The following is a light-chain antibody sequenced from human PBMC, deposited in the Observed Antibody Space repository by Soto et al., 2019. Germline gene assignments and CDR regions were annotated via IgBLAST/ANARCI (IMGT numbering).Light chain of an antibody. CDR2: GAS. CDR1: QSVSSY. Sequence: EILLTQSPSTLSLSPGERATLSCRAGQSVSSYLAWYQQKNGQAPRLLIYGASNRATGIPARFSGSGSGTEFTLTISSLQSEDFEVYYCQQYNNWPRTFGQGTKVDIK. CDR3: QQYNNWPRT. J-gene: IGKJ1*01. V-gene: IGKV3D-15*01.